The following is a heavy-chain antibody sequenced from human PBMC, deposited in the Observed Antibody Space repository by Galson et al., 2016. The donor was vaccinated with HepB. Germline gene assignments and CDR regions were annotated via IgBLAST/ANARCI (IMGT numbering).Heavy chain of an antibody. CDR3: TRDRLMGYYGMDV. D-gene: IGHD3-16*01. CDR1: GFTFNNYG. V-gene: IGHV3-23*01. Sequence: SLRLSCAASGFTFNNYGMTWVRQAPGKGLEVVSSISRSGDSTYYADSVKDRFTISRDNSKNTLYLQMNSLRAEDTAVYYCTRDRLMGYYGMDVWGQGTTVIVSS. CDR2: ISRSGDST. J-gene: IGHJ6*02.